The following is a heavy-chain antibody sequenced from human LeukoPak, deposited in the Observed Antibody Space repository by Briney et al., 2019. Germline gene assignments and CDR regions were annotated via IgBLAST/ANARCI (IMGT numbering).Heavy chain of an antibody. Sequence: VSVKVSCKASGYTFTSYGISWVRQAPGQGLEWMGWISAYNGNTNYAQKLQGRVTMTTDTSTSTAYMELRSLRSDDTAVYYCARARGRVAVANFDYWGQGTLVTVSS. CDR1: GYTFTSYG. J-gene: IGHJ4*02. CDR2: ISAYNGNT. V-gene: IGHV1-18*01. D-gene: IGHD6-19*01. CDR3: ARARGRVAVANFDY.